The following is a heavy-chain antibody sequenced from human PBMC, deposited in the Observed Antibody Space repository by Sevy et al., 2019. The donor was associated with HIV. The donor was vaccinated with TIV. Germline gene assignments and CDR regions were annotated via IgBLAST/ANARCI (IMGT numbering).Heavy chain of an antibody. CDR1: GFTFSSHS. V-gene: IGHV3-21*01. CDR2: ITSSSYYI. Sequence: GGSLRLSCAASGFTFSSHSMNWVRQAPGKGLEWVSSITSSSYYIYYADSVKGRFTISRDNAKNSLYLQMNSLRAEDTAVYYCARADYSSGLTPFDYWGQGTLVTVSS. D-gene: IGHD6-19*01. CDR3: ARADYSSGLTPFDY. J-gene: IGHJ4*02.